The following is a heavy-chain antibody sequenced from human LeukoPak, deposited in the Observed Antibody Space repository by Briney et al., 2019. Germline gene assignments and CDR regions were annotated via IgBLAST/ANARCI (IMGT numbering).Heavy chain of an antibody. D-gene: IGHD2-8*01. CDR2: ISPYNGNT. V-gene: IGHV1-18*01. Sequence: ASVKVSCKASGYTFTSYGNIWVRQAPGQGLEWMGWISPYNGNTNYAQKLQGRVTMTTDTSTSTAYMELRSLRSDDTAVYYCASCHCTNGVCYGECEYFQHWGQGTLVTVSS. CDR3: ASCHCTNGVCYGECEYFQH. J-gene: IGHJ1*01. CDR1: GYTFTSYG.